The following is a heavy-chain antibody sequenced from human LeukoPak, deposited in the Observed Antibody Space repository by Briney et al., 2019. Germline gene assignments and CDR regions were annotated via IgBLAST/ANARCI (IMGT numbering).Heavy chain of an antibody. Sequence: SETLSLTCAVYVGSFSGYYWSWIRQPPGKGLEWIGEINHSGSTNYNSSLKSRVTISVDTSTNQFSLKLSSVTAADTAVYYCARGYYGSGSHCCHMDVWGKGTTITVS. D-gene: IGHD3-10*01. V-gene: IGHV4-34*01. CDR2: INHSGST. CDR1: VGSFSGYY. J-gene: IGHJ6*03. CDR3: ARGYYGSGSHCCHMDV.